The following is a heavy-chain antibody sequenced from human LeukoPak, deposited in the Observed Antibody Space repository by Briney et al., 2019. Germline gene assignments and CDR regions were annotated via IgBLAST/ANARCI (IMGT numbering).Heavy chain of an antibody. CDR2: INPNSGGT. D-gene: IGHD2-2*03. V-gene: IGHV1-2*02. CDR3: ARKLGHCSSTSCYGVNWFDP. CDR1: GYTFTGYY. J-gene: IGHJ5*02. Sequence: GASVKVSCKASGYTFTGYYMHWVRQAPGQGLEWMGWINPNSGGTNYAQKFQGRVTITADESTSTAYMELSSLRSGDTAVYYCARKLGHCSSTSCYGVNWFDPWGQGTLVTVSS.